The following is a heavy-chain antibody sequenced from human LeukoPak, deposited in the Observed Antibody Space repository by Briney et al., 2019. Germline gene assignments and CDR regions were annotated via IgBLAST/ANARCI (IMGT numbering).Heavy chain of an antibody. CDR1: GFTFSSYA. D-gene: IGHD6-13*01. J-gene: IGHJ4*02. Sequence: GGSLRLSCAASGFTFSSYAMSWVRQAPRKGLEWVSAISGSGGSTYYADSVKGRFTISRDNSKNTLYLQMNSLRAEDTAVYYCAKACSGSSWYGVDYWGQGTLVTVSS. V-gene: IGHV3-23*01. CDR2: ISGSGGST. CDR3: AKACSGSSWYGVDY.